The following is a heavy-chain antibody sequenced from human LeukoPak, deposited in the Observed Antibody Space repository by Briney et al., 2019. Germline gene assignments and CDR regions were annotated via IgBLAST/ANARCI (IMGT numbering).Heavy chain of an antibody. Sequence: PSQTLSLTCTVSGGSISSGSYYWSWIRQPAGKGLEWIGRIYTSGSTNYNPSLKSRVTISVDTSKNQFSLKLSSVTAADTAVYYCARGDYGDYVHYFDYWGQGTLVTVSS. J-gene: IGHJ4*02. CDR3: ARGDYGDYVHYFDY. CDR1: GGSISSGSYY. V-gene: IGHV4-61*02. CDR2: IYTSGST. D-gene: IGHD4-17*01.